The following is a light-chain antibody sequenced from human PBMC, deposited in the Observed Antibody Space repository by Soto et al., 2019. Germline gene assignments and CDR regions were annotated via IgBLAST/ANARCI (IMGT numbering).Light chain of an antibody. CDR2: GNT. CDR3: QSYDSTLKGCV. J-gene: IGLJ1*01. V-gene: IGLV1-40*01. CDR1: SSNIGADYE. Sequence: QSALTQPPSVSGAPGQRVTISCTGGSSNIGADYEVHWYQQLPGTAPKLLIYGNTNRPSGVPDRFSGSKSGSSASLAITGLQAEDEAEYYCQSYDSTLKGCVFGTGTQLTVL.